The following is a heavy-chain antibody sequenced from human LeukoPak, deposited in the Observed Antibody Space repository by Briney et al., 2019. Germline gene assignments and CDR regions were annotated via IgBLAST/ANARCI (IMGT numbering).Heavy chain of an antibody. J-gene: IGHJ4*02. CDR2: ISSSGSTI. Sequence: GGSLRLSCAASGFTFSSYEMNWVRQAPGKGLEWGSYISSSGSTIYYADSVKGRFTISRDNAKNSLYLQMNSLRAEDTAVYYCARVQLWHSLDYWGQGTLVTVSS. D-gene: IGHD5-18*01. CDR1: GFTFSSYE. CDR3: ARVQLWHSLDY. V-gene: IGHV3-48*03.